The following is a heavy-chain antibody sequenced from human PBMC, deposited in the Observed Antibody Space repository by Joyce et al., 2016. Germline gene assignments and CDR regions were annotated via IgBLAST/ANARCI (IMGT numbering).Heavy chain of an antibody. Sequence: QVHLVESGGVVVQPGRSLRLSCAASGFSFRTYAMHWVRQTPGKGLEWVAAISYDGNNRQYADSVKGRFSISRDNSQNTLYLQMNSLRRDDTAVYYCAREPAYDFDYWGQGTLVTVSS. CDR3: AREPAYDFDY. D-gene: IGHD2-21*01. CDR2: ISYDGNNR. CDR1: GFSFRTYA. J-gene: IGHJ4*02. V-gene: IGHV3-30-3*01.